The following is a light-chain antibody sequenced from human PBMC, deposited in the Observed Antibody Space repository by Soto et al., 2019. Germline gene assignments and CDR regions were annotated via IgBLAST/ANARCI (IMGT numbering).Light chain of an antibody. J-gene: IGLJ3*02. V-gene: IGLV2-14*01. CDR1: SSDIGYYNY. CDR3: SSYTISTTRV. CDR2: EVN. Sequence: QSVLTQPASVSGSPGQSITISCTGTSSDIGYYNYVSWYQQHPGKAPKLMIYEVNKRPSGVSNRFSGSKSGNTASLTISGLQAEDEADYYCSSYTISTTRVFGGGTKLTVL.